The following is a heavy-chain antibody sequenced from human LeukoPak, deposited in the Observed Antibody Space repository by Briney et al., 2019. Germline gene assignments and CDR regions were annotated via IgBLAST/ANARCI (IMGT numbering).Heavy chain of an antibody. CDR1: GGTFSSYA. V-gene: IGHV1-69*04. CDR2: IIPILGIA. Sequence: SVKVSCKVSGGTFSSYAISWVRQAPGQGLEWMGRIIPILGIANYAQKFQGRVTITADKSTSTAYMELSSLRSEDTAVYYCARGYCSGGSCYYGMTSGAKGPRSPSP. J-gene: IGHJ6*02. CDR3: ARGYCSGGSCYYGMTS. D-gene: IGHD2-15*01.